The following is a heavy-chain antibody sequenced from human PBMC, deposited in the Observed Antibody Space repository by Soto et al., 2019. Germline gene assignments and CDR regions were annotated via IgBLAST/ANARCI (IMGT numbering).Heavy chain of an antibody. J-gene: IGHJ6*02. CDR1: GVSVISNY. CDR3: TRDQSIVGATGGAYFYYGMDV. V-gene: IGHV3-53*01. Sequence: GGSLRLSCGVSGVSVISNYISWVRQAPGKGLEWVSVLFSGGSTYYADSVQGRFTISRDTSKSTVYLQMHSLTAEDTAVYYCTRDQSIVGATGGAYFYYGMDVWGQGTTVTVSS. CDR2: LFSGGST. D-gene: IGHD1-26*01.